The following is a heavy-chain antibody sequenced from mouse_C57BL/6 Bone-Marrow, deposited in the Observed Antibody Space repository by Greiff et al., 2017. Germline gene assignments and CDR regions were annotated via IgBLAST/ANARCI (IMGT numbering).Heavy chain of an antibody. Sequence: VQLQQPGAELVRPGTSVKLSCKASGYTFTSYWMHWVKQRPGQGLEWIGVIDPSDSYTNYNQQFKGKATLTVDTSSSTAYMQLSSLTSEYSAVYYCAKLGLAYWGQGTLVTVSA. CDR1: GYTFTSYW. CDR3: AKLGLAY. V-gene: IGHV1-59*01. D-gene: IGHD4-1*01. J-gene: IGHJ3*01. CDR2: IDPSDSYT.